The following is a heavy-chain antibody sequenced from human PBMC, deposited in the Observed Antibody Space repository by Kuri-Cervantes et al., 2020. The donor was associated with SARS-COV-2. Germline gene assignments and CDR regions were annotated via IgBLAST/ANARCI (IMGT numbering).Heavy chain of an antibody. Sequence: ASVKVSCKASGYTFTGYYMHWVRQAPGQGLEWMGWINPNSGGTNYAQKFQGRVTMTRDTSISTAYMELSRLRSDDTAVYYCARENGGNGPPYGMDVWGQGTTVTVSS. CDR2: INPNSGGT. J-gene: IGHJ6*02. CDR3: ARENGGNGPPYGMDV. D-gene: IGHD4-23*01. V-gene: IGHV1-2*02. CDR1: GYTFTGYY.